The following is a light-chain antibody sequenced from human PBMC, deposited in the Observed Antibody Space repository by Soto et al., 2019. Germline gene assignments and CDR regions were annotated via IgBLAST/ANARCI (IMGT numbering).Light chain of an antibody. V-gene: IGLV2-11*01. Sequence: QSVLTHPRSVSGSPGQSVTISCTGTRSDVGGYNYVSWYQQHPGKATHLIINGVSKRPSGVPDRFSGSKSGNTASLTVSGLQAEDEADYFCSSKAGSRNVFGTGTKVTVL. CDR3: SSKAGSRNV. CDR1: RSDVGGYNY. CDR2: GVS. J-gene: IGLJ1*01.